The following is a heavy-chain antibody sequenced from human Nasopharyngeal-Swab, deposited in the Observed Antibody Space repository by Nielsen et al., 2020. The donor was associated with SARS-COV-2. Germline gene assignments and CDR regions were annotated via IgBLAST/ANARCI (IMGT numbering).Heavy chain of an antibody. J-gene: IGHJ4*02. Sequence: WIRQPPGKGLEWVANIKQDGSEKYYVDSVKGRFTISRDNAKNSLYLQMNSLRAEDTAVYYCAREDGSGSPFDSWGQGTLVTVSS. CDR3: AREDGSGSPFDS. D-gene: IGHD2-15*01. V-gene: IGHV3-7*01. CDR2: IKQDGSEK.